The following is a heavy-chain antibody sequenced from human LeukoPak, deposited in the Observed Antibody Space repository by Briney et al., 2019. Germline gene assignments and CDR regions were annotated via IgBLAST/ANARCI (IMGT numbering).Heavy chain of an antibody. CDR1: GFTDSSNY. CDR3: ARSSSGWHFDY. Sequence: PGVSVRLSCGSSGFTDSSNYMSWVREAPGKGLEWVSVIYSGGSTYYADSVKGRSTISRDNSKNTLYLQMNSLRAEDTAVYYCARSSSGWHFDYWGQGTLVTVSS. V-gene: IGHV3-53*01. J-gene: IGHJ4*02. D-gene: IGHD6-19*01. CDR2: IYSGGST.